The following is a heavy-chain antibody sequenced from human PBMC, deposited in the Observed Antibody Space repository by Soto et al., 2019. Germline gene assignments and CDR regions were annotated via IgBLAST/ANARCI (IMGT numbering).Heavy chain of an antibody. J-gene: IGHJ4*02. CDR1: GFTFSSYA. CDR3: AREGPYGDYFDY. V-gene: IGHV3-30-3*01. D-gene: IGHD4-17*01. Sequence: GGSLRLSCAASGFTFSSYAMHWVRQAPGKGLEWVAVISYDGSNKYYADSVKGRFTISRDNSKNTLYLQMNSLRAEDTAVYYCAREGPYGDYFDYWGQGTLVTVSS. CDR2: ISYDGSNK.